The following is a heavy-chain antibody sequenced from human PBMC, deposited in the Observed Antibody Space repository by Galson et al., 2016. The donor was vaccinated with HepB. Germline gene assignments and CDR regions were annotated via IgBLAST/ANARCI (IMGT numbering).Heavy chain of an antibody. CDR2: ITPIFGTT. J-gene: IGHJ5*02. D-gene: IGHD1-7*01. Sequence: SVKVSCKASGYTFTTYGITWVRQAPGQGLEWMGGITPIFGTTKHAQRFQGRVTITADESTSTAYMELSSLRSEDTAVYFCARSDWNYKWFDPWGQGTPVTVSS. CDR1: GYTFTTYG. CDR3: ARSDWNYKWFDP. V-gene: IGHV1-69*13.